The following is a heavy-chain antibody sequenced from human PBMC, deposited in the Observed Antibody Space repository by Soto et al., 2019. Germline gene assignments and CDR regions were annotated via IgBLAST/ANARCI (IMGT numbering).Heavy chain of an antibody. CDR2: ISGSGGST. Sequence: SLSLSCAASGFTFSSYAMSWVRQAPGKGLEWVSAISGSGGSTYYADSVKGRFTISRDNSKNTLYLQMNSLRAEDTAVYYCAKDVGDSINHNWGQGTLVTVSS. D-gene: IGHD2-21*02. J-gene: IGHJ4*02. CDR1: GFTFSSYA. CDR3: AKDVGDSINHN. V-gene: IGHV3-23*01.